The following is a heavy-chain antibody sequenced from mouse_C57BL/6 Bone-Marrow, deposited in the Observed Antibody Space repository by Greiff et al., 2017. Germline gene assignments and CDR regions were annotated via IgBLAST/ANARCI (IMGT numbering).Heavy chain of an antibody. CDR1: GFTFSSYG. D-gene: IGHD2-1*01. J-gene: IGHJ3*01. CDR3: ARLEICYGNYYAY. V-gene: IGHV5-6*01. Sequence: EVLLVESGGDLVKPGGSLKLSCAASGFTFSSYGMSWVRQTPDQRLEWVATISRGGSYTYYPDSVKGRFTISIDNAKNTLYLQMSSLKSEDTAVYYCARLEICYGNYYAYWGQGTLVTVSA. CDR2: ISRGGSYT.